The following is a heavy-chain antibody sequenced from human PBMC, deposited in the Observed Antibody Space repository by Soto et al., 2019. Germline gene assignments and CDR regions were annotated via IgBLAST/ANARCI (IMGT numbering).Heavy chain of an antibody. CDR1: GYSFTSNW. CDR2: IYPVDFDT. V-gene: IGHV5-51*01. CDR3: PAYYYGMDV. J-gene: IGHJ6*02. Sequence: ESLKLSCKCYGYSFTSNWIGWVRQIPGKGLEWMGVIYPVDFDTRYSPSFQGHVTTSADKSISTAYLQWSSLKAPDTAMYYCPAYYYGMDVWGQGTTVTVSS.